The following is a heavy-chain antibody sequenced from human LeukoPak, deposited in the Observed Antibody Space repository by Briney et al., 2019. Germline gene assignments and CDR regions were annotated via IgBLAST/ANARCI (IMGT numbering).Heavy chain of an antibody. CDR3: ARDPYNWNDLNYYFDY. CDR1: GFSISSGYY. J-gene: IGHJ4*02. D-gene: IGHD1-1*01. Sequence: SETLSLTCTVSGFSISSGYYWGWIRQPPGKGPEWIGGISHTGSTFYNPSLKSRVTISVDTSKNQFSLKLSSVTAADTAVYYCARDPYNWNDLNYYFDYWGQGTLVTVSS. V-gene: IGHV4-38-2*02. CDR2: ISHTGST.